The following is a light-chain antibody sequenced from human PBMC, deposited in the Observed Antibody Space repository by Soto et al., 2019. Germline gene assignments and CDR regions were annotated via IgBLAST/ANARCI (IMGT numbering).Light chain of an antibody. CDR1: SSKIGAGYD. J-gene: IGLJ3*02. CDR3: QSYDSSLSGWV. V-gene: IGLV1-40*01. CDR2: GNS. Sequence: QSVLTQPPSVYGAPGPRVTISCTGSSSKIGAGYDVHWYQQLPGTAPKLLIYGNSNRPSGVPDRFSGSKSGTSASLAITGLQAEDEADYYCQSYDSSLSGWVFGGGTKLTVL.